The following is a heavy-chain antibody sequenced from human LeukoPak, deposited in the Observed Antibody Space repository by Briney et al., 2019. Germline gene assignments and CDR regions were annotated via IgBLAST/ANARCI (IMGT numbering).Heavy chain of an antibody. V-gene: IGHV4-39*07. CDR3: ARQVARSLISLRLVSLDSFDI. CDR2: FSYRGGA. CDR1: GGSIGSSSYF. J-gene: IGHJ3*02. D-gene: IGHD3-10*01. Sequence: SETLSLTCTASGGSIGSSSYFWGWIRQPSGKGLEWIGSFSYRGGAYHNPSLASRVTISRDTSTSQFSLKLRSVTAADSAVYYCARQVARSLISLRLVSLDSFDIWGQGTTVTVSS.